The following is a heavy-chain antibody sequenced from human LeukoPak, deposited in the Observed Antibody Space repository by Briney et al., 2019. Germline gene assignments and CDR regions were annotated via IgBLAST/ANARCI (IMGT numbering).Heavy chain of an antibody. CDR3: AREAGYSSGWYNYYYYMDV. Sequence: SETLSLTCTVSGGSLSCYYWSWNRPPPGKGLEWIGYIYTSGSNNYNPSLKSRVTISVDTSKNQFSLKLSSVTAADTAVYYCAREAGYSSGWYNYYYYMDVWGKGTTVTVSS. D-gene: IGHD6-19*01. V-gene: IGHV4-4*09. J-gene: IGHJ6*03. CDR1: GGSLSCYY. CDR2: IYTSGSN.